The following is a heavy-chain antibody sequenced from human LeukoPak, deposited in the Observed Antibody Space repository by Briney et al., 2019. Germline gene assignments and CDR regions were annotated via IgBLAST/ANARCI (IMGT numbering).Heavy chain of an antibody. CDR2: IYYSGST. V-gene: IGHV4-39*01. D-gene: IGHD5-18*01. J-gene: IGHJ4*02. CDR3: ARQEYSYGHGY. Sequence: PSETLSLTCTVSGGSISSSSYYWGWIRQPPGKGLEWIGSIYYSGSTYYNPSLKSRVTISVDTSKNQFSLKLSSVTAADTAVYYCARQEYSYGHGYWGQGTLVTVSS. CDR1: GGSISSSSYY.